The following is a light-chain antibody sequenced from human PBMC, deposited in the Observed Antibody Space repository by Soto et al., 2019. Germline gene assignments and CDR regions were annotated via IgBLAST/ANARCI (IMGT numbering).Light chain of an antibody. V-gene: IGLV2-14*01. CDR1: SSDVGGYKY. Sequence: QSALTQPASVSGSPGQSITISCTGTSSDVGGYKYVSWYQQHPGKAPKFMIYDVSNRPSGVSNRFSVSKSGNTASLTISGLQAEDEADYYCCSYTTSNTRQIVFGTGTKLTVL. CDR3: CSYTTSNTRQIV. CDR2: DVS. J-gene: IGLJ1*01.